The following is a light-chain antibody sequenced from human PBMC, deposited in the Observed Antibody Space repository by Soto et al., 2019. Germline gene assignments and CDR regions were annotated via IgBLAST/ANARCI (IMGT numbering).Light chain of an antibody. V-gene: IGKV3-15*01. CDR1: QSVNSN. CDR2: DAS. CDR3: QQYHFWPPLT. Sequence: EIVMTQSPATLSVSPGERATLSCRASQSVNSNLAWYRQKPGQAPRLLISDASTRATGVPARFSGSGSGTESTRTISSLQSEDSFIYYCQQYHFWPPLTFGGGTKVQIK. J-gene: IGKJ4*01.